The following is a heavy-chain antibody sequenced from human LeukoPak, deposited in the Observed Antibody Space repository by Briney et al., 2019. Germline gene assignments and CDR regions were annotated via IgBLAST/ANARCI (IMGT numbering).Heavy chain of an antibody. J-gene: IGHJ4*02. CDR2: IYTSGST. V-gene: IGHV4-61*02. CDR3: ARTVAYYYDSSGYLGTYYFDY. Sequence: PSQTLSLTCTVSGGSICSGSYYWSWIRQPAGKGLEWIGRIYTSGSTNYNPSLKSRVTISVDTSKNQFSLKLSSVTAADTAVYYCARTVAYYYDSSGYLGTYYFDYWGQGTLVTVSS. CDR1: GGSICSGSYY. D-gene: IGHD3-22*01.